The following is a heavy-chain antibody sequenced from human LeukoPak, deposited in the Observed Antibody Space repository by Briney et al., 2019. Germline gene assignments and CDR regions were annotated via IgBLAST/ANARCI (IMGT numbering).Heavy chain of an antibody. CDR2: IRYGGTGD. CDR3: AKDASTTSRTLDI. Sequence: GGSLRLSCAASGFTFSNFGMHWVRQAPGKGLEGVAFIRYGGTGDYYPDSVEGRFTVSRDNSKNTLFLQMNSLRHEDTAVYFCAKDASTTSRTLDIWGQGTLVTVSS. CDR1: GFTFSNFG. V-gene: IGHV3-30*02. D-gene: IGHD2/OR15-2a*01. J-gene: IGHJ3*02.